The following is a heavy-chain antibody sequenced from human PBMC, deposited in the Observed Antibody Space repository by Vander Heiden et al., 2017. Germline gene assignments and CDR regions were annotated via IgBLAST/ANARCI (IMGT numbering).Heavy chain of an antibody. CDR3: VRDWVSGDYRAFDP. CDR2: ISNTITSV. D-gene: IGHD4-4*01. CDR1: GFTVSNYG. V-gene: IGHV3-48*02. J-gene: IGHJ5*02. Sequence: QLVESGGGLVQPGGSLTLSCAASGFTVSNYGMNWVRQAPGKGLEWVAYISNTITSVYYAESVKGRFTISRDNAKNSLFLQMNSLRDEDTAVYYCVRDWVSGDYRAFDPWGQGTLVTVSS.